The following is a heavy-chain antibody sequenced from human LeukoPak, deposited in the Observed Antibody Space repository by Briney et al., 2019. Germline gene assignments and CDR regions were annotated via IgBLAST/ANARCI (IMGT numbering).Heavy chain of an antibody. V-gene: IGHV4-4*07. CDR1: GGSFSGYY. CDR2: IYTSGST. D-gene: IGHD4-17*01. J-gene: IGHJ6*02. CDR3: ARDFMTTVTTASEPLNYYYYGMDV. Sequence: PSETLSLTCAVYGGSFSGYYWSWIRQPAGKGLEWIGRIYTSGSTNYNPSLKSRVTMSVDTSKNQFSLKLSSVTAADTAVYYCARDFMTTVTTASEPLNYYYYGMDVWGQGTTVTVSS.